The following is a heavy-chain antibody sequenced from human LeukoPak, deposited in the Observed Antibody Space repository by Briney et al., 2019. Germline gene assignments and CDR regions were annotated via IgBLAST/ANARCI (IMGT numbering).Heavy chain of an antibody. CDR2: ITWNGAST. V-gene: IGHV3-20*04. Sequence: GGSLRLSCAASGFTFDDYGMNWVRQAPGKGLEWVSGITWNGASTGYTDSVKGRFTISRDNAKNSLYLQMNSLRAEDTALYYCARDLLYVASSGYYPFDYWGQGTLVTVSS. CDR3: ARDLLYVASSGYYPFDY. D-gene: IGHD3-22*01. J-gene: IGHJ4*02. CDR1: GFTFDDYG.